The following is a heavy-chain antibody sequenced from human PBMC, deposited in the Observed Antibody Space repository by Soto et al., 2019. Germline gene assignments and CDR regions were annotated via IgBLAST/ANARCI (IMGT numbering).Heavy chain of an antibody. V-gene: IGHV4-59*01. CDR1: GGSINNYY. J-gene: IGHJ6*02. Sequence: QVHFQESGPGLVKPSETLSLTCTVSGGSINNYYCNWVRQPPGKGLEWIGSIHYSGTTHYNPSLESRVTISADRVKNQFSLKLNSVTAADTAVYYCAGDTYGMDVWGQGTTVTVSS. CDR3: AGDTYGMDV. CDR2: IHYSGTT.